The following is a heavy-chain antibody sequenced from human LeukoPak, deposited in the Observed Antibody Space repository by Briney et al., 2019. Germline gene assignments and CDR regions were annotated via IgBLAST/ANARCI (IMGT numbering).Heavy chain of an antibody. CDR2: IYYSGST. CDR3: ARQDPPYYFDY. J-gene: IGHJ4*02. CDR1: GFTFSNYW. V-gene: IGHV4-39*01. Sequence: GSLRLSCAASGFTFSNYWMSWVRQPPGKGLEWIGSIYYSGSTYYNPSLKSRVTISVDTSKNQFSLKLSSVTAADTAVYYCARQDPPYYFDYWGQGTLVTVSS.